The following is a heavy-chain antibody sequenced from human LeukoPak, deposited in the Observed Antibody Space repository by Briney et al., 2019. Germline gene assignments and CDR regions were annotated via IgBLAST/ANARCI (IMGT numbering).Heavy chain of an antibody. Sequence: PGGSLSLSCAVSGFTFSSYGMLWVRQAPGKGLAGVAFIRYDGSNQYYADSVKGRFTISRDNSKNTLYLQMNSLRSEDTAVYYCARVAYSSSWDYWGQGTLVTVSS. CDR2: IRYDGSNQ. D-gene: IGHD6-13*01. CDR1: GFTFSSYG. J-gene: IGHJ4*02. V-gene: IGHV3-30*02. CDR3: ARVAYSSSWDY.